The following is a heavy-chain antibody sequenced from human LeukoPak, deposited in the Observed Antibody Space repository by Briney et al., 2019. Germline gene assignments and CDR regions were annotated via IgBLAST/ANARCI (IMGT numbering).Heavy chain of an antibody. J-gene: IGHJ4*02. Sequence: SETLSLTCSVSGGSISSYYWSWIRQPPGKRLEWIGYINYSGSTNYNPSLKGRVTISVDTSNNQFSLKLTSVTAADTAVYYCARGQAFDYWGQGTLVTVSS. CDR2: INYSGST. V-gene: IGHV4-59*08. CDR1: GGSISSYY. CDR3: ARGQAFDY.